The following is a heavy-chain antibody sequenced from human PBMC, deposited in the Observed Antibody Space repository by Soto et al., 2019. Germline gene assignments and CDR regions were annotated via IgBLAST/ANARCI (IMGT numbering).Heavy chain of an antibody. J-gene: IGHJ4*02. D-gene: IGHD6-19*01. V-gene: IGHV3-48*01. CDR2: ISSSSSTI. Sequence: PGGSLRLSCAASGFTFSSYSMNWVRQAPGKGLEWVSYISSSSSTIYYADSVKGRFTISRDNAKNSLYLQMNSLRAEDTAVYYCARDRREQWLSSPYYFDYWGQGTLVTVSS. CDR1: GFTFSSYS. CDR3: ARDRREQWLSSPYYFDY.